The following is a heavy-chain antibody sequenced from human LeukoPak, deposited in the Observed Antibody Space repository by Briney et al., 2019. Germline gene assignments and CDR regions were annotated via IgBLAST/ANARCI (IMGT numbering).Heavy chain of an antibody. CDR2: IDISGTIK. D-gene: IGHD6-13*01. CDR1: GFTCSDFE. J-gene: IGHJ4*02. V-gene: IGHV3-48*03. CDR3: AKFQGGYIRTWRNDY. Sequence: PGGSLRLSCAVSGFTCSDFEMNWVRQAPGKGLEWVSYIDISGTIKIYADSVEGRFTIARDNARNSLYLQMSGLRAEDTGFYYCAKFQGGYIRTWRNDYWGQGTLVTVSS.